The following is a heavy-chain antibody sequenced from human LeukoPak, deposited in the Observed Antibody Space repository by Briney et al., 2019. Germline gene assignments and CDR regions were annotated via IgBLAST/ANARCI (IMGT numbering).Heavy chain of an antibody. D-gene: IGHD4-17*01. Sequence: ASVKVSCKVSGYTLTELSMHGVRQAPGKGLEWMGGFDPEDVETIYAQKFQGRVTMNEDTSTDTAYMELSSLRSEDTAVYYCATGYGDYAPPRLDYWGQGTLVTVSS. V-gene: IGHV1-24*01. CDR3: ATGYGDYAPPRLDY. CDR2: FDPEDVET. J-gene: IGHJ4*02. CDR1: GYTLTELS.